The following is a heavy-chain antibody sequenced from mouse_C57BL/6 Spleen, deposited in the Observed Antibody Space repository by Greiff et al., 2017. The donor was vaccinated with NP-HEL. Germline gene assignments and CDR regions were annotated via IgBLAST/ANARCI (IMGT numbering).Heavy chain of an antibody. Sequence: EVQLVESGEGLVKPGGSLKLSCAASGFTFSSYAMSWVRQTPEKRLEWVAYISSGGDYIYYADTVKGRFTISRDNARNTLYLQMSSLKSEDTAMYYCTRVSGHGNYDYYAMDYWGQGTSVTVSS. CDR3: TRVSGHGNYDYYAMDY. D-gene: IGHD2-1*01. CDR1: GFTFSSYA. J-gene: IGHJ4*01. CDR2: ISSGGDYI. V-gene: IGHV5-9-1*02.